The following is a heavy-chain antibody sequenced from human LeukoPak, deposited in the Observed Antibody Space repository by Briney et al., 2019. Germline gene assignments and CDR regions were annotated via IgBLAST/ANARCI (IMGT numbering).Heavy chain of an antibody. V-gene: IGHV3-30-3*01. CDR3: ARGIYHYGMDV. CDR1: GFTFSSYA. CDR2: ISYDGSNK. D-gene: IGHD3-10*01. J-gene: IGHJ6*02. Sequence: GGSLRLSRAASGFTFSSYAMHWVRQAPGKGLEWVAVISYDGSNKYYADSVKGRFTISRDNSKNTLYLQMNSLRAEDTAVYYCARGIYHYGMDVWGQGTTVTVSS.